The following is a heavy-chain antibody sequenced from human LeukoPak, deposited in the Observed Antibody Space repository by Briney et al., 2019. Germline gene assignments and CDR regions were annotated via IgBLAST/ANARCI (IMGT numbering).Heavy chain of an antibody. CDR1: GFTFSSYA. Sequence: GGSLRLSCAASGFTFSSYAMHWVRQAPGKGLGWVAVISYDGSTKYYADSVKGRFTISRDNSKNTLYLQMNSLRAEDTAVYYCARDSIVVVVAATELDYWGQGTLVTVSS. V-gene: IGHV3-30*04. CDR3: ARDSIVVVVAATELDY. CDR2: ISYDGSTK. J-gene: IGHJ4*02. D-gene: IGHD2-15*01.